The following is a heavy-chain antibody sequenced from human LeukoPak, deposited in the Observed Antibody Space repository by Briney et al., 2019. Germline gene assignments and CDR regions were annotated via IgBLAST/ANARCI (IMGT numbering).Heavy chain of an antibody. V-gene: IGHV3-21*01. CDR3: VRLVYCSGGSCSYYFDF. D-gene: IGHD2-15*01. CDR1: GFSFCSYS. Sequence: GGSLRLSCAASGFSFCSYSMNWVRQAPGEALEWVSSISDSSTYIFNADPVQSRFTISRDDAKNSLYLQMNSLRDEDTAVYYCVRLVYCSGGSCSYYFDFWGQGTLVTVSS. CDR2: ISDSSTYI. J-gene: IGHJ4*02.